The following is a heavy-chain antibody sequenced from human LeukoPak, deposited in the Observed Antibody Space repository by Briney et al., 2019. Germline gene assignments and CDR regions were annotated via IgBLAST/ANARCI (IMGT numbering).Heavy chain of an antibody. J-gene: IGHJ4*02. V-gene: IGHV5-51*01. Sequence: GESLKISCKGSGYSFTSYWIGWVRQMPGKGLEWMGIVYPGDSDTRYSPSFQGQVTISADKSISTAYLQWSSLKASDTAMYHCARPRTNDYGGNTYFDYWGQGTLVTVSS. D-gene: IGHD4-23*01. CDR2: VYPGDSDT. CDR1: GYSFTSYW. CDR3: ARPRTNDYGGNTYFDY.